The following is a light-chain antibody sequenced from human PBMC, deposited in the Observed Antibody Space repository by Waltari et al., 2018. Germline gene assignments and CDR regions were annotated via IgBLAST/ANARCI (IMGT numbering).Light chain of an antibody. CDR3: NSRDSSGNLV. J-gene: IGLJ2*01. CDR2: GKN. V-gene: IGLV3-19*01. Sequence: SSELTQDPAVSVALGQTVRITCQGDSLRSYYASWYQQKPGQAPVLVIYGKNNRPSGIHDRVSGSSSGNTASLTITGAQAEDEADYYCNSRDSSGNLVFGGGTKLTVL. CDR1: SLRSYY.